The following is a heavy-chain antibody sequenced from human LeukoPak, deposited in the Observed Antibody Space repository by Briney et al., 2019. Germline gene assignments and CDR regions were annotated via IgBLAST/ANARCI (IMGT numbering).Heavy chain of an antibody. V-gene: IGHV1-69*13. Sequence: ASVMVSCKAPGGTFSSYAISWVRQAPGQGLEWMGGIIPIFGTANYAQKFQGRVTITADDSTSTAYMELGSLRSEDTAVYYCASTPLAAAGDYYFDYWGQGTLVTVSS. D-gene: IGHD6-13*01. CDR1: GGTFSSYA. J-gene: IGHJ4*02. CDR2: IIPIFGTA. CDR3: ASTPLAAAGDYYFDY.